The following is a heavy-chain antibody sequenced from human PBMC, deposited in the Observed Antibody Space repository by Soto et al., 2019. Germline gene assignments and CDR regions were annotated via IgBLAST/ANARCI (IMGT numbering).Heavy chain of an antibody. Sequence: QVQLVQSGAEVKKPGSSVKVSCKASGGTFSSYAISWVRQAPGQGLEWMGGIIPTFGTANYAQKFQGRVTITADESTSTAYMELSSLRSEDTAVYYCARVNCSGGSCYPRGWFDPWGQGTLVTVSS. CDR3: ARVNCSGGSCYPRGWFDP. D-gene: IGHD2-15*01. V-gene: IGHV1-69*01. CDR2: IIPTFGTA. J-gene: IGHJ5*02. CDR1: GGTFSSYA.